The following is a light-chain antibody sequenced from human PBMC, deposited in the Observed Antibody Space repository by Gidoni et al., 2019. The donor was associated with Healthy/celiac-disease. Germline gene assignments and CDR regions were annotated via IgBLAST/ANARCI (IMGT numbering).Light chain of an antibody. CDR2: DDS. J-gene: IGLJ3*02. CDR1: NIGSKS. V-gene: IGLV3-21*03. Sequence: SYVLTQPPSVSVAPGKTARITCGGNNIGSKSVHWCRQKPGQAPVLVVYDDSDRPPGIPERFSGSKSGKTATLTISRVEAGDEADYYCQVWDSSSDHPGVFGGGTKLTVL. CDR3: QVWDSSSDHPGV.